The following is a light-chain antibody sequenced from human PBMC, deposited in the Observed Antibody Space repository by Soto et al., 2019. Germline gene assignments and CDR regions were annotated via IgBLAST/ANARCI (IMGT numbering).Light chain of an antibody. CDR1: QSVSGD. V-gene: IGKV3-15*01. Sequence: EVLMTQSPATLSVSPGGRATLSCRASQSVSGDLAWYQQKPGHTPRLLIYAISARATGIPATFSGSGSGTEFTLTISSLQSEHFGVYYCQQYNKWPWTFGQGTKVDI. J-gene: IGKJ1*01. CDR3: QQYNKWPWT. CDR2: AIS.